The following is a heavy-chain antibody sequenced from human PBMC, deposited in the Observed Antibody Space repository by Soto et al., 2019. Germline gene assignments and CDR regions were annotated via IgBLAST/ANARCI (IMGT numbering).Heavy chain of an antibody. D-gene: IGHD5-18*01. CDR3: ARGHVDTAMVTTAYYGMDV. V-gene: IGHV1-69*13. Sequence: ASVKVSCKASGGTFSSYAISWVRQAPGQGLEWMGGIIPIFGTANYAQKFQGRVTITADESTSTAYMELSSLRSEDTAVYYCARGHVDTAMVTTAYYGMDVWGQGTTVTVSS. CDR1: GGTFSSYA. CDR2: IIPIFGTA. J-gene: IGHJ6*02.